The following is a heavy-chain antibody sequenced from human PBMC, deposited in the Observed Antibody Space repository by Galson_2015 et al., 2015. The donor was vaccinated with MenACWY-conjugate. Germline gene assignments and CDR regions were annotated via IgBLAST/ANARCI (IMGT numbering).Heavy chain of an antibody. CDR2: IKQTGGEE. Sequence: SLRLSCAASGFTFGNYWMSWVRQTPGKGLEWVANIKQTGGEEFHVDSVKGRFTISKDDAKNSLYLQMNSLRAEDTAVYYCARLRAVAGLRFFDYWGQGTLVTVS. V-gene: IGHV3-7*03. CDR1: GFTFGNYW. CDR3: ARLRAVAGLRFFDY. D-gene: IGHD6-19*01. J-gene: IGHJ4*02.